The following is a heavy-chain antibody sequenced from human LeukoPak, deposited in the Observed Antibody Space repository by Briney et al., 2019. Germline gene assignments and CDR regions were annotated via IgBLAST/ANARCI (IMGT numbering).Heavy chain of an antibody. V-gene: IGHV3-7*01. CDR1: GFTFSSYW. J-gene: IGHJ4*02. Sequence: GGSLRLSCAVSGFTFSSYWMTWVRQAPGKGLEWVANIKKDGSEKYYVDSVKGRFTISRDNAKNSLYLQMNSLRAEDTAVYYCARGHSSGWSSDYWGQGTLVTVSS. CDR3: ARGHSSGWSSDY. CDR2: IKKDGSEK. D-gene: IGHD6-19*01.